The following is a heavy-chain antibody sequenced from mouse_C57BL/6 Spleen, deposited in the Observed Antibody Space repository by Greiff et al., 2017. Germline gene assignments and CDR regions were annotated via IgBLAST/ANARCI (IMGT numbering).Heavy chain of an antibody. D-gene: IGHD1-1*01. Sequence: EVKLLESGGDLVKPGGSLKLSCAASGFTFSSYGMSWVRQTPDKRLEWVATISSGGSYTYYPDSVKGRFTISRDNAKNTLYLQMSSLKSENTAMYYFARQPRDGCPYVDYWGQGTTLTVSS. CDR1: GFTFSSYG. CDR2: ISSGGSYT. V-gene: IGHV5-6*01. CDR3: ARQPRDGCPYVDY. J-gene: IGHJ2*01.